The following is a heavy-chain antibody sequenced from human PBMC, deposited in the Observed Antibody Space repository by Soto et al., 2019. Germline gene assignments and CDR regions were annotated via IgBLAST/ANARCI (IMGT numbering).Heavy chain of an antibody. Sequence: ASVKVSCKASGYTFTSYGISWVRQAPGQGLEWMGWISAYNGNTNYAQKLQGRVTMTTDTSTSTAYMELRSLRSDDTAVYYCARGLFKSGYGLKLWFYPWGQGSLVPVSS. CDR1: GYTFTSYG. J-gene: IGHJ5*02. CDR2: ISAYNGNT. D-gene: IGHD5-12*01. V-gene: IGHV1-18*01. CDR3: ARGLFKSGYGLKLWFYP.